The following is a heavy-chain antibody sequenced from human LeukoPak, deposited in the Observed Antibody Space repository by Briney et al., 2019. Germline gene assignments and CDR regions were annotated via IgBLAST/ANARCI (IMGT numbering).Heavy chain of an antibody. CDR2: IRYDGSNE. V-gene: IGHV3-30*02. Sequence: GGSLRLSCAASGFTFSSYGMHWVRQAPGKGLEWVAFIRYDGSNEYYANSVKGRFTISRDNSKNTLYLQMNSLRPEDTAVYYCANDQRITIIVVVTPLDDCGQGTLVTVSS. J-gene: IGHJ4*02. D-gene: IGHD3-22*01. CDR3: ANDQRITIIVVVTPLDD. CDR1: GFTFSSYG.